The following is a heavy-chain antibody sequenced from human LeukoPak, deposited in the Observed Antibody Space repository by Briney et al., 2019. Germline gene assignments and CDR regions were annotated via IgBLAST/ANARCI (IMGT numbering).Heavy chain of an antibody. CDR3: VRDLTPSFCTSGSCPYAGYFDH. CDR2: RNINNGNT. J-gene: IGHJ4*02. V-gene: IGHV1-18*04. D-gene: IGHD2-15*01. Sequence: ASEKVSCEASGYTYTSDALSWVRQATGQGLEWMGWRNINNGNTKYAQKFQGRVTMTRITSTNTAYLELRNLISDDTAVYYCVRDLTPSFCTSGSCPYAGYFDHWGQGTLVTVSS. CDR1: GYTYTSDA.